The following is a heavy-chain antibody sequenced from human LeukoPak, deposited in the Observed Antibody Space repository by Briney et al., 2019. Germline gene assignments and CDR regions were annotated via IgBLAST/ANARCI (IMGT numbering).Heavy chain of an antibody. CDR1: GFTFSSYG. CDR2: ISYDGSNK. D-gene: IGHD6-13*01. J-gene: IGHJ4*02. Sequence: GGSLRLSCAASGFTFSSYGMHWVRQAPGKGLEWVAVISYDGSNKYYADSVKGRFTISRDNSKNTLYLQMNSLRAEDTAVYYCAKDITAAGKDYFDYWGQGTLVTVSS. CDR3: AKDITAAGKDYFDY. V-gene: IGHV3-30*18.